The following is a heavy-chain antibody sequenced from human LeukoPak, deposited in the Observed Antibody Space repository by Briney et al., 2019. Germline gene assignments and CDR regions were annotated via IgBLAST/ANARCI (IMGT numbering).Heavy chain of an antibody. Sequence: PGGSLRLSCAASGFTFSRYPMGWVRQAPGKGLEWVSAISGSGGSTYYADSVKGRFTISRDNSKNTLYLQMNSLRAEDTAVYYCAKENRTVSPKRGMDVWGQGTTVTVSS. J-gene: IGHJ6*02. D-gene: IGHD4-11*01. CDR2: ISGSGGST. CDR1: GFTFSRYP. CDR3: AKENRTVSPKRGMDV. V-gene: IGHV3-23*01.